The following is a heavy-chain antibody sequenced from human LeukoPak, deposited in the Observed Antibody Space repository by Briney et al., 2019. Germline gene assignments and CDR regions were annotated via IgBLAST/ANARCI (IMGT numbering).Heavy chain of an antibody. CDR3: ARGRGYCSSTSCYFLFDY. V-gene: IGHV4-34*01. J-gene: IGHJ4*02. Sequence: SETLSLTCAVYGGSFSGCYWSWIRQPPGKGLEWIGEINHSGSTNYNPSLKSRVTISVDTSKNQFSLKLSSVTAADTAVYYCARGRGYCSSTSCYFLFDYWGQGTLVTVSS. CDR2: INHSGST. D-gene: IGHD2-2*01. CDR1: GGSFSGCY.